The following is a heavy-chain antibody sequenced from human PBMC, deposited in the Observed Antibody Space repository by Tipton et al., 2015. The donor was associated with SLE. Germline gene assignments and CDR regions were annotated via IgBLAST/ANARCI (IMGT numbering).Heavy chain of an antibody. CDR1: GGSISSYY. CDR3: ARERGSSSWPPLLMDV. V-gene: IGHV4-59*01. Sequence: TLSLTCTVSGGSISSYYWSWIRQPPGKGLEWIGYIYYSGSTNYNPSLKSRVTISVDTSKNQFSLKLSSVTAAGTAVYYCARERGSSSWPPLLMDVWGKGTTVTVSS. D-gene: IGHD6-13*01. J-gene: IGHJ6*04. CDR2: IYYSGST.